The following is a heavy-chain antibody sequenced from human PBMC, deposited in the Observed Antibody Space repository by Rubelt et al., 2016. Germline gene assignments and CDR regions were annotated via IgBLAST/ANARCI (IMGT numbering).Heavy chain of an antibody. J-gene: IGHJ4*02. CDR3: AASGGWIFDY. V-gene: IGHV3-30*02. CDR2: IRNDGSNE. D-gene: IGHD6-19*01. CDR1: GFTFSSYG. Sequence: GGGVAQPGGSLRLSCAASGFTFSSYGMHWVRQAPGKGLEWVAFIRNDGSNEYYADSMKGRFTISRDNSKNSLYLQMNSLRAEDTAVYYCAASGGWIFDYWGQGALLTVSS.